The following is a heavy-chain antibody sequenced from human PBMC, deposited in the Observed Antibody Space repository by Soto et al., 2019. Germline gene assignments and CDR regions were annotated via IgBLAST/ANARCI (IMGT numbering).Heavy chain of an antibody. CDR1: GGSFSGYY. J-gene: IGHJ6*03. CDR3: ARGFGCSSTSCRPIDSGGYYYYMDV. Sequence: SETLSLTCVVYGGSFSGYYWSWIRQPPGKGLEWIGEINHSGSTNYNPSLKSRVTISVDTSKNQFSLKLSSVTAADTAVYYCARGFGCSSTSCRPIDSGGYYYYMDVWGKGTTVTVSS. D-gene: IGHD2-2*01. CDR2: INHSGST. V-gene: IGHV4-34*01.